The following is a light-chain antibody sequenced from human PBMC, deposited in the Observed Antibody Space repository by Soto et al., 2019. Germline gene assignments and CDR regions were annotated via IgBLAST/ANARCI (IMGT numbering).Light chain of an antibody. CDR1: QRVSNSY. V-gene: IGKV3-20*01. CDR3: QQFGTSPPRT. J-gene: IGKJ2*01. CDR2: ATS. Sequence: VLTQSPDTLSLSPGERATLSCRASQRVSNSYLAWYQQKFGQAPSLLLFATSKRAAGIPDRFSGSGSGTDFTLTINRVEPEDFGIYYCQQFGTSPPRTFGQGTKVEI.